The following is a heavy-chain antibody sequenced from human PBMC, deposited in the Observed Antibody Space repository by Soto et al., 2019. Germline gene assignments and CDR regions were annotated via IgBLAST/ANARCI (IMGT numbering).Heavy chain of an antibody. V-gene: IGHV3-23*01. CDR2: ISGSGGST. Sequence: GGSLILSCAASGFTFSSYSMSWVRQAPGKGLEWVSAISGSGGSTYYADSVKGRFTISRDNSKNTLYLQMNSLRAEDTAVYYCAKFRMLSYYYYYYMDVWGKGTTVTVSS. CDR3: AKFRMLSYYYYYYMDV. D-gene: IGHD2-8*01. CDR1: GFTFSSYS. J-gene: IGHJ6*03.